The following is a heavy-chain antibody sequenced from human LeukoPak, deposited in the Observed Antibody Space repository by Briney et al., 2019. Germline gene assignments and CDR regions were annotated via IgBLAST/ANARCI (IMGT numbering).Heavy chain of an antibody. D-gene: IGHD4-17*01. J-gene: IGHJ4*02. V-gene: IGHV3-21*04. Sequence: GGSLRLSCAASGFSFSSYSMNWVRQAPGKGLEWVSSISSSSSYIYYADSLKGRFTVSRDNAKNPLFLQMNSLRAEDTAVYYCAKRAHYGDYALDYWGQGTLVTVSS. CDR2: ISSSSSYI. CDR3: AKRAHYGDYALDY. CDR1: GFSFSSYS.